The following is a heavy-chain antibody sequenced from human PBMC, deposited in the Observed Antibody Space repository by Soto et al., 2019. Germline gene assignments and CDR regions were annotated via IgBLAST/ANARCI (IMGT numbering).Heavy chain of an antibody. Sequence: SETLSLTCTVSGGSISSSSYYWGWIRQPPGKGLEWIGSIYYSGSTYYNPSLKSRVTISVDTSKNQFSLKLSSVTAADTAVYYCGGVVPAAMGSYYYYGMDVWGQGTTVT. V-gene: IGHV4-39*01. D-gene: IGHD2-2*01. CDR1: GGSISSSSYY. J-gene: IGHJ6*02. CDR2: IYYSGST. CDR3: GGVVPAAMGSYYYYGMDV.